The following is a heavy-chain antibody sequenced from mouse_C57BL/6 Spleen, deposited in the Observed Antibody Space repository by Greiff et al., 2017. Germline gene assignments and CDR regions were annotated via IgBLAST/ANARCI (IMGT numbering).Heavy chain of an antibody. Sequence: EVQRVESGPELVKPGASVKIPCKASGYTFTDYNMDWVKQSHGKSLEWIGDINPNNGGTINNQKFKGKATLTVDKSSSTAYMELRSLTSEDTAVYYCARDMTTPYWYFDVWGTGTTVTVSS. J-gene: IGHJ1*03. CDR2: INPNNGGT. CDR1: GYTFTDYN. CDR3: ARDMTTPYWYFDV. D-gene: IGHD1-1*01. V-gene: IGHV1-18*01.